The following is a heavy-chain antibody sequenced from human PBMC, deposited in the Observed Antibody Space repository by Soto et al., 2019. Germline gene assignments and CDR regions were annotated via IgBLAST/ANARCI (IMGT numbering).Heavy chain of an antibody. CDR2: INLGNGNT. Sequence: ASVKVSCKTSGYTFTSYTIHWVRQAPGHGPEWMGWINLGNGNTQYSEKFQGRVTMTRDTSASTAYMELSSLRSEDTSLYYCAREPRCGGRCYLKYFDPWGQGTLVTVSS. V-gene: IGHV1-3*01. J-gene: IGHJ5*01. CDR1: GYTFTSYT. CDR3: AREPRCGGRCYLKYFDP. D-gene: IGHD2-15*01.